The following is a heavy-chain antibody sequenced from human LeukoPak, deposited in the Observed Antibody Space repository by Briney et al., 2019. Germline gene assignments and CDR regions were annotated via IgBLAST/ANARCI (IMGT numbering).Heavy chain of an antibody. CDR1: GFTFTSSA. CDR2: IVVGSGNT. J-gene: IGHJ3*02. CDR3: ATDFMTTEAFDI. D-gene: IGHD4-17*01. Sequence: SVKVSCKASGFTFTSSAMQWVRQARGQRLEWIGWIVVGSGNTNYAQKFQERVTITRDMSTSTAYMELSSLRSEDTAVYYCATDFMTTEAFDIWGQGTMVTVSS. V-gene: IGHV1-58*02.